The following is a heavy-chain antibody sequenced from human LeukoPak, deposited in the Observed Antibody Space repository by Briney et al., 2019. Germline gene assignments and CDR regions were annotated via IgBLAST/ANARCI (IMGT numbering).Heavy chain of an antibody. J-gene: IGHJ6*03. CDR1: VDSISSHF. CDR2: IHHSGMT. CDR3: AREASSDPRLSSYFLDV. D-gene: IGHD6-19*01. Sequence: SETLSLTCSVSVDSISSHFWSWIRQPPGKGLKWIGYIHHSGMTNYNSALKSRASLSVDTSTNQFSLKLTSVTAADTAFYFCAREASSDPRLSSYFLDVWGEGTAVTVSS. V-gene: IGHV4-59*11.